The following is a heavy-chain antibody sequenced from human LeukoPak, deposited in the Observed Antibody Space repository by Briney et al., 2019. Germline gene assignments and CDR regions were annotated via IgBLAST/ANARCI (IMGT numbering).Heavy chain of an antibody. CDR1: GFAFRTYA. CDR3: ATTVTLDF. J-gene: IGHJ4*02. V-gene: IGHV3-23*01. Sequence: GGSLRLSCAASGFAFRTYAMSWVRQAPGKGLEWVSVITGTGGGGNKTYYADSVRGRFSISRDDFKNILFLQMHNLRADDTAVYFCATTVTLDFWGQGTLVLVSS. CDR2: ITGTGGGGNKT. D-gene: IGHD1-1*01.